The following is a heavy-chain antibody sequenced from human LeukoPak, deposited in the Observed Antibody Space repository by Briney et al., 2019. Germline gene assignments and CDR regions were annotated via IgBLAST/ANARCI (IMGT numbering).Heavy chain of an antibody. CDR1: GYTFTSYY. V-gene: IGHV1-46*01. Sequence: ASVKVSCKASGYTFTSYYMHWVRQAPGQGLEWMGIINPSGGSTSYAQKFQGRVTMTRDTSTSTVYMELSSLRSEDTAVYYCARDRRSVGATNYYYYGMDVWGQGTTVTVSS. D-gene: IGHD1-26*01. CDR2: INPSGGST. CDR3: ARDRRSVGATNYYYYGMDV. J-gene: IGHJ6*02.